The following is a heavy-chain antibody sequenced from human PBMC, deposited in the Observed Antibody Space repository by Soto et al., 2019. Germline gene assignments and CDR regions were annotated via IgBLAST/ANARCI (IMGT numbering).Heavy chain of an antibody. V-gene: IGHV4-31*03. Sequence: PSETLSLTCTLSGGAISSGGYYWSWIRQHPGKGLEWIGYIYYSGSTYYNPSLKSRVTISVDTSKNQFSLKLSSVTAADTAVYYCAREEFSGHFDYWGQGTLVT. CDR2: IYYSGST. CDR3: AREEFSGHFDY. CDR1: GGAISSGGYY. J-gene: IGHJ4*02. D-gene: IGHD3-10*01.